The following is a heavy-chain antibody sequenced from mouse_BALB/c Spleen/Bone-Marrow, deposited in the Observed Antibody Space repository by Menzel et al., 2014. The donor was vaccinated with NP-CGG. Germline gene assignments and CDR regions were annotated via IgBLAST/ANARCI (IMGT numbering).Heavy chain of an antibody. Sequence: EVQLQQSGPGLVKPPQSLSLTCTVTGYSITSDYAWNWIRQFPGNKLEWMGYISHSGTTSNNPSLKSRISITRDTSKNQFFLQLNSVTSEDTATYYCARSGGFRVNWYFDVWGAGTTVTVSS. D-gene: IGHD3-1*01. V-gene: IGHV3-2*02. J-gene: IGHJ1*01. CDR2: ISHSGTT. CDR1: GYSITSDYA. CDR3: ARSGGFRVNWYFDV.